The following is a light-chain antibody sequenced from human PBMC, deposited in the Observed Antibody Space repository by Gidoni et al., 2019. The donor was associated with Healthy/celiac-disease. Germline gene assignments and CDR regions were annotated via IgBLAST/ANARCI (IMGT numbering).Light chain of an antibody. CDR2: GAS. V-gene: IGKV3-15*01. J-gene: IGKJ2*01. CDR3: QQYNNWPYT. CDR1: QSVRSN. Sequence: DIMMTQSPATLSVCPGERATLSCRASQSVRSNLAWYQQKPGQAPRLLIYGASTRATGIPARFSGSGSGTEFTLTISSLQSEYFAVYYCQQYNNWPYTFGQGTKLEIK.